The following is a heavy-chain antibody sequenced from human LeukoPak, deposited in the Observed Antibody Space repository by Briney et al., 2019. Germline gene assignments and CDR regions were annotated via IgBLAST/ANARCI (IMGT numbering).Heavy chain of an antibody. CDR1: GFTFSDYY. D-gene: IGHD5-12*01. CDR2: ISSGGSTI. Sequence: KPGGSLRLSCAVSGFTFSDYYMSWIRQAPGKGLEWVAYISSGGSTISHADSVKGRFTISRDNAENSLYLQMNSLRAEDTAVYYCARVRHIVATLDYWGQGTLVTVSS. CDR3: ARVRHIVATLDY. J-gene: IGHJ4*02. V-gene: IGHV3-11*04.